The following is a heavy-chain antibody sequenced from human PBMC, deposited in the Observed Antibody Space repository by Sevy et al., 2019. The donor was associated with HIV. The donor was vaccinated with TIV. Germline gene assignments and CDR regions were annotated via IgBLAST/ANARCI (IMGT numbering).Heavy chain of an antibody. V-gene: IGHV3-30-3*01. J-gene: IGHJ3*02. CDR2: ISYDGSNK. CDR1: GFTFSSYA. CDR3: AGGGYDFRAHRGGAFDI. Sequence: GGSLRLSCAASGFTFSSYAMHWVRQAPGKGLEWVAVISYDGSNKYYADSVKGRFTISRDNSKNTLYLQMNSLRAEDTAVYDCAGGGYDFRAHRGGAFDIWGQGTMVTVSS. D-gene: IGHD5-12*01.